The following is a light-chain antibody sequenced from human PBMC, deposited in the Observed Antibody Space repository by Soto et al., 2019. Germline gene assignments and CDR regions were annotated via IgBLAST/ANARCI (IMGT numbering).Light chain of an antibody. CDR2: AAS. J-gene: IGKJ1*01. CDR1: QTISTH. Sequence: DILMTQSPSSLSASVGDRVTITCRASQTISTHLNWYQQKPGKAPNVLIYAASTLPTGVPSRFSGRGSGTNFTLTITSLHPEDFATYYCQQSYGIPRTFGQGTKVEVK. CDR3: QQSYGIPRT. V-gene: IGKV1-39*01.